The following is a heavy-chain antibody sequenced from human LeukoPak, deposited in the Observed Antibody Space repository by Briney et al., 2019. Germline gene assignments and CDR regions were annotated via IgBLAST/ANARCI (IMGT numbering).Heavy chain of an antibody. V-gene: IGHV3-7*01. CDR2: IKQDGSEK. CDR1: GFTFSSYW. D-gene: IGHD3-10*01. CDR3: AKDLHYGSADY. Sequence: GGSLRLSCAASGFTFSSYWMSWVRQAPGKGLEWVANIKQDGSEKYYVDSVKGRFTISRDNAKNSLYLQMNSLRAEDTAVYYCAKDLHYGSADYWGQGTLVTVSS. J-gene: IGHJ4*02.